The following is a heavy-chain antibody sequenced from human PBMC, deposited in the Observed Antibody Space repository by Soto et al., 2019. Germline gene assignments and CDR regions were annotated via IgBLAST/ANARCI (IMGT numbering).Heavy chain of an antibody. Sequence: QVQLVQSGAEVRKPGASVKVSCKASGYTFTNYYIHWVRQAPGQGLEWMGIINPSSGSTSYAQKFQGRVTMTGDTSTSTVYMELSSLRSEDTAVYYCAREVERGSSYGYLEYWGQGTLVTVSS. CDR3: AREVERGSSYGYLEY. CDR1: GYTFTNYY. CDR2: INPSSGST. J-gene: IGHJ4*02. V-gene: IGHV1-46*01. D-gene: IGHD5-18*01.